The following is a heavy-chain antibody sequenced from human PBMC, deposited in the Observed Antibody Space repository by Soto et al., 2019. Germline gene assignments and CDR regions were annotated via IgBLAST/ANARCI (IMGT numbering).Heavy chain of an antibody. CDR2: ISRSSDTS. CDR1: GFTFDNYV. V-gene: IGHV3-23*01. CDR3: EKDALVGGGISAFDY. J-gene: IGHJ4*02. Sequence: PGESLRLSCAASGFTFDNYVMTWVRQAPGKGLEWVSAISRSSDTSYYADSAKGRFTISRDNSKSRLYLEMSSLRAEDTALYYCEKDALVGGGISAFDYWGQGMLVTVSS. D-gene: IGHD2-15*01.